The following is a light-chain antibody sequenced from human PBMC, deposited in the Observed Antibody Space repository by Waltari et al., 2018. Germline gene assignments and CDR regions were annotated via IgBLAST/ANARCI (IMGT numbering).Light chain of an antibody. J-gene: IGLJ3*02. CDR3: CSYTGTYTHWV. V-gene: IGLV2-11*01. Sequence: QSALTQPRSVSGSPGQSVTISCTGTSNDVGAYNYVSWHQQHPGKAPKLMIYDVSKRPSGVPDRFSASKSGNTASPTISGLQAEDEADYYCCSYTGTYTHWVFGGGTKLTVL. CDR1: SNDVGAYNY. CDR2: DVS.